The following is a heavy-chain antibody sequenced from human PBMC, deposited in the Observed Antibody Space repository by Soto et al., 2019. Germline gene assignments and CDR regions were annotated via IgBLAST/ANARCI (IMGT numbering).Heavy chain of an antibody. CDR1: GYSFTSYW. Sequence: GESLKISCKGSGYSFTSYWIGWVRQMPGKGLEWMGIIYPGDSDTRYSPSFQGQVTISADKSISTAYLQWSSLKASDTAMYYCARAPYRSGIAAAGGAFDIWGQGTMVTVSS. V-gene: IGHV5-51*01. D-gene: IGHD6-13*01. CDR2: IYPGDSDT. J-gene: IGHJ3*02. CDR3: ARAPYRSGIAAAGGAFDI.